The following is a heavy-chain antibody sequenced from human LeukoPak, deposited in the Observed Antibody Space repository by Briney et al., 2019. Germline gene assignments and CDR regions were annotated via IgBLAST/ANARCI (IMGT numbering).Heavy chain of an antibody. CDR3: ARIGYSSSSFDY. CDR1: GFTFSSYS. Sequence: GGSLRLSCAASGFTFSSYSMNWVRQAPGKGLEWVSSISSSSSYIYYADSVKGRLTISRDNAKNSVYLQMSSLRAEDTAVYYCARIGYSSSSFDYWGQGTLVTVSS. V-gene: IGHV3-21*01. D-gene: IGHD5-18*01. CDR2: ISSSSSYI. J-gene: IGHJ4*02.